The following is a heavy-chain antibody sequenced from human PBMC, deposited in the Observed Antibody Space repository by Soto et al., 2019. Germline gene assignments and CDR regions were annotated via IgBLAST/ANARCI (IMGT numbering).Heavy chain of an antibody. CDR2: IWYDGSNK. CDR3: ARGGLRDYNYGMDV. V-gene: IGHV3-33*01. J-gene: IGHJ6*02. CDR1: GFTFSTYG. Sequence: QVQLVESGGGVVQPGRSLRLTCAASGFTFSTYGIHWVRQAPGKGLEWVAIIWYDGSNKYYSDSVKGRFTISRDNSKNTLYLQMLSLRAEDTAVYYCARGGLRDYNYGMDVWGQGTTVTVSS.